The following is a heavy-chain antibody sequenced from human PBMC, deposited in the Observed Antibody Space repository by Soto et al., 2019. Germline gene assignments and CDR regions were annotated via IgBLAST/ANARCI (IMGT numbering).Heavy chain of an antibody. CDR3: ARPFPDRTYYYSGMDV. Sequence: GGSLRRSCAASGFTFSYFTMSWVRQAPGKGLEWVATISLSGDRTYYADSVRGRLFVSRDNSKDALFLQLNSLRADDSALYYCARPFPDRTYYYSGMDVWGQGTTVTVSS. CDR2: ISLSGDRT. J-gene: IGHJ6*02. CDR1: GFTFSYFT. D-gene: IGHD2-21*01. V-gene: IGHV3-23*01.